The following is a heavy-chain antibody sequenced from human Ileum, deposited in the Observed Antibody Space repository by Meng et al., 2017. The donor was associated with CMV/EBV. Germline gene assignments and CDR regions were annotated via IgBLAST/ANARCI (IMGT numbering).Heavy chain of an antibody. CDR3: ARADCSSTSCYFKVGYYYGMDV. V-gene: IGHV3-7*01. CDR2: IKQDGSEK. D-gene: IGHD2-2*01. J-gene: IGHJ6*02. Sequence: LTCAASGFTFSSYWMSWVRQAPGKGLEWVANIKQDGSEKYYVDSVKGRFTISRDNAKNSLYLQMNSLRAEDTAVYYCARADCSSTSCYFKVGYYYGMDVWGQGTTVTVSS. CDR1: GFTFSSYW.